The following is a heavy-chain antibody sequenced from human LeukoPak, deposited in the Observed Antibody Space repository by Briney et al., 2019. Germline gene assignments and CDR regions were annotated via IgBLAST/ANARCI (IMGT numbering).Heavy chain of an antibody. D-gene: IGHD3-10*02. CDR3: AELGITMIGGV. CDR2: ISSSGSTI. V-gene: IGHV3-48*03. CDR1: GFTFSSCE. J-gene: IGHJ6*04. Sequence: GGSLRLSCAASGFTFSSCEMNWVRQAPGKGLEWVSYISSSGSTIYYADSVKGRFTISRDNAKNSLHLQMNSLRAEDTAVYYCAELGITMIGGVWGKGTTVTISS.